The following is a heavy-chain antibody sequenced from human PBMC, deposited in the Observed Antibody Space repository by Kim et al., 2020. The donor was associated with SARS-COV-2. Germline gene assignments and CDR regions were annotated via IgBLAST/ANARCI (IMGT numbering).Heavy chain of an antibody. Sequence: GGSLRLSCVASGFTFSGYAMSWVRQTPGKGLEWVSAISGAGGGTYNADSVKGRFTISRDNSKNTLYLQMNSLRAEDTAVYYCAKIATIIYFDYWGQGTLVPVSS. J-gene: IGHJ4*02. D-gene: IGHD5-12*01. V-gene: IGHV3-23*01. CDR1: GFTFSGYA. CDR3: AKIATIIYFDY. CDR2: ISGAGGGT.